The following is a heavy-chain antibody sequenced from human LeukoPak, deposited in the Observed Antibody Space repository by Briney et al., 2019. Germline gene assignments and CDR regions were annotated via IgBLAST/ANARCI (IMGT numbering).Heavy chain of an antibody. CDR1: GGSVSSYY. CDR2: IYTSGST. Sequence: SETLSLTCTVSGGSVSSYYWSWIRQPAGKGLEWIGRIYTSGSTNYNPSLKSRVTMSVDTSKNQFSLKLSSVTAADTAVYYCARGRAGGSMVRGVIDWFDPWGQGTLVTVSS. D-gene: IGHD3-10*01. J-gene: IGHJ5*02. V-gene: IGHV4-4*07. CDR3: ARGRAGGSMVRGVIDWFDP.